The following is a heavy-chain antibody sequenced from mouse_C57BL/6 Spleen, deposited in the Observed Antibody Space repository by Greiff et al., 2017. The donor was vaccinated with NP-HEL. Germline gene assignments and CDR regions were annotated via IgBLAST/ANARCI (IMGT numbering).Heavy chain of an antibody. CDR2: ISSGGDYI. J-gene: IGHJ3*01. D-gene: IGHD2-4*01. V-gene: IGHV5-9-1*02. CDR1: GFTFSSYA. CDR3: TRDWGSTYDYDEDWFAY. Sequence: EVMLVESGEGLVKPGGSLKLSCAASGFTFSSYAMSWVRQTPEKRLEWVAYISSGGDYIYYADTVKGRFTISRDNARNTLYLQMSSLKSEDTAMYYCTRDWGSTYDYDEDWFAYWGQGTLVTVSA.